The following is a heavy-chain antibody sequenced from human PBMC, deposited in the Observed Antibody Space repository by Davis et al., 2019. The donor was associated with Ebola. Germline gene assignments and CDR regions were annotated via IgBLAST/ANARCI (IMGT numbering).Heavy chain of an antibody. CDR1: GGSINSFL. CDR3: ARLSSP. J-gene: IGHJ5*02. Sequence: SETLSLTCSVSGGSINSFLWTWIRQPPGKGLEWVGCMFYNGDTKYNPALESRVTISIDSSKNQFSLKLDSVTAADTAVYYCARLSSPWGQGTLVTVSS. CDR2: MFYNGDT. V-gene: IGHV4-59*12.